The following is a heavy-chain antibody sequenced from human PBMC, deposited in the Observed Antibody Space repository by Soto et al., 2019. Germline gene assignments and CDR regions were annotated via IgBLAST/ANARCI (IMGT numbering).Heavy chain of an antibody. J-gene: IGHJ4*02. Sequence: PGPSLKISCKGSGYSFTSYWIGWVRQMPGKGLEWMGIIYPGDSDTRYSGCSQCQVTILVDKSITTGNLWWSSLKASDTAMYYCARSLGFDSSSFGRFDYCGQGTLVTVSS. CDR1: GYSFTSYW. V-gene: IGHV5-51*01. CDR2: IYPGDSDT. D-gene: IGHD6-6*01. CDR3: ARSLGFDSSSFGRFDY.